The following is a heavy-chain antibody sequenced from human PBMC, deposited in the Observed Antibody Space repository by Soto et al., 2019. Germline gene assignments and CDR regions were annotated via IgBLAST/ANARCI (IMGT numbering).Heavy chain of an antibody. V-gene: IGHV3-23*01. Sequence: GGSLRLSCVASGFTFSNFAMAWVRQAPGEGLEWVSAISGSGGSTYYADSVKGRFTISRDNSKNTLYLQMNSLRAEDTAVYYCAKDEYSINRSNYWGQGTLVTVSS. D-gene: IGHD6-6*01. CDR1: GFTFSNFA. CDR3: AKDEYSINRSNY. J-gene: IGHJ4*02. CDR2: ISGSGGST.